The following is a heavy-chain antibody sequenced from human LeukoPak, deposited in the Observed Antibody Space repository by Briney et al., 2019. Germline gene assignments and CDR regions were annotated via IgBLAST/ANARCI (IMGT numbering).Heavy chain of an antibody. CDR2: ISGSGGST. CDR1: GFTFSSYA. D-gene: IGHD5-18*01. J-gene: IGHJ6*02. Sequence: PGGSLRLSCAASGFTFSSYAMSWVRQAPGKGLEWVSAISGSGGSTYYADSVKGRFTISRDNSKNTLYLQMNSLRAEDTAVYYCAKVIGYSCGSYYYGMDVWGQGTTVTVSS. CDR3: AKVIGYSCGSYYYGMDV. V-gene: IGHV3-23*01.